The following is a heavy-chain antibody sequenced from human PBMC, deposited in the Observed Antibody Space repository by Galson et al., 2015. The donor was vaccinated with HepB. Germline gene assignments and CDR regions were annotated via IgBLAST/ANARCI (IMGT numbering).Heavy chain of an antibody. V-gene: IGHV3-11*06. CDR1: GFTFSDYY. Sequence: SLRLSCAASGFTFSDYYMSWIRQAPGKGLEWVSYISSSSSYTNYADSVKGRFTISRDNAKNSLYLQMKSLRAEDTALYYCARELATGHFDYWCQGTLVTVSS. CDR2: ISSSSSYT. J-gene: IGHJ4*02. CDR3: ARELATGHFDY. D-gene: IGHD1-1*01.